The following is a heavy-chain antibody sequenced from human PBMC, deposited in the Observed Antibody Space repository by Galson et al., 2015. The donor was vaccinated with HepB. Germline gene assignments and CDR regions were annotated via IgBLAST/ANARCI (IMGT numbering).Heavy chain of an antibody. CDR1: GYTFTSYG. J-gene: IGHJ4*02. CDR3: ARADTYSSSWLPFDY. Sequence: SVKVSCKASGYTFTSYGISWVRQAPGQGPEWMGWISAYNGNTNYAQKLQGRVTITADESTSTAYMELSSLRSEDTAVYYCARADTYSSSWLPFDYWGQGTLVTVSS. CDR2: ISAYNGNT. V-gene: IGHV1-18*04. D-gene: IGHD6-13*01.